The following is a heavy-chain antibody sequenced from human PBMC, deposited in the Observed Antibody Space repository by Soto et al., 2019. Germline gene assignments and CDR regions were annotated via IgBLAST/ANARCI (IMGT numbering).Heavy chain of an antibody. CDR3: ILDWCGDNADVPVY. Sequence: GSLRHSWAASGFTFRNPSMSWGRQAPGKGLEWVGRIKSKTDGGTTDYAAPVKGRFTISRDDSKNTLYLQMNSLKTEDTAVYYCILDWCGDNADVPVYWAQRT. J-gene: IGHJ4*02. CDR2: IKSKTDGGTT. CDR1: GFTFRNPS. V-gene: IGHV3-15*01. D-gene: IGHD1-1*01.